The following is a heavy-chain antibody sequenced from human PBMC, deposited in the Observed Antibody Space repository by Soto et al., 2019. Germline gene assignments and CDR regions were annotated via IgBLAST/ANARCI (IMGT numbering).Heavy chain of an antibody. CDR1: GFTFRSYG. D-gene: IGHD2-21*02. Sequence: QVHLVESGGGVVQPGRSLRLSCAASGFTFRSYGMHWVRQAPGKGLEWVAVISQDGSNKYYADSVKGRFTISRDNSKNTLYLQMNSLRAEDTAVYYCAKGVSSGDYYFAYWGQGTLVTVPS. J-gene: IGHJ4*02. V-gene: IGHV3-30*18. CDR2: ISQDGSNK. CDR3: AKGVSSGDYYFAY.